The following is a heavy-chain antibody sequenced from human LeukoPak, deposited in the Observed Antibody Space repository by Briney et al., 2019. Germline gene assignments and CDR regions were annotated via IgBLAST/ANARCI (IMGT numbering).Heavy chain of an antibody. CDR1: GYTFTSYG. CDR3: AREKNYGDFKGDYYYGMDV. CDR2: ISAYNGNT. V-gene: IGHV1-18*01. D-gene: IGHD4-17*01. Sequence: ASVKVSCKASGYTFTSYGISWVRQAPGQGLEWMGWISAYNGNTNYAQKLQGRVTMTTDTSTSTAYMELRGLRSDDTAVYYCAREKNYGDFKGDYYYGMDVWGQGTTVTVSS. J-gene: IGHJ6*02.